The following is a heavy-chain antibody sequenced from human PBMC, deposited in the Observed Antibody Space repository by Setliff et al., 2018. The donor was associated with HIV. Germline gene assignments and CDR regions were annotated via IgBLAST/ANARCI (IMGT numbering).Heavy chain of an antibody. J-gene: IGHJ4*02. CDR1: GYTFTTHD. Sequence: ASVKVSCKASGYTFTTHDNTHDINWVRQAPGQGLEWMGWMSPNSDNRGYAQKFQGRVTMTRDTSISTAYMELSSLRSEDTAVYYCARGSIRVTINFDFWGQGTLVTVSS. V-gene: IGHV1-8*01. CDR3: ARGSIRVTINFDF. CDR2: MSPNSDNR. D-gene: IGHD2-21*02.